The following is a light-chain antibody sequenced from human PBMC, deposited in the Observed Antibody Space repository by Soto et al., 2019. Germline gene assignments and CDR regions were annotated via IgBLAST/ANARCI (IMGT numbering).Light chain of an antibody. CDR2: GAS. Sequence: EIGMSQSPATLCLSPVERASLSGRASQSVSSNLAWYQQKPGQAPRLLIYGASTRATGIPARFSGSGSGTEFTLTISSLQSEDFAVYYCQQYNNWPLTFGGGTKVDIK. V-gene: IGKV3D-15*01. CDR1: QSVSSN. CDR3: QQYNNWPLT. J-gene: IGKJ4*01.